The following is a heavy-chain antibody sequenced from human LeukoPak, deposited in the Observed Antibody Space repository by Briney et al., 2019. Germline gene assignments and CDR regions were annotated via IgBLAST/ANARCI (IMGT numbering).Heavy chain of an antibody. D-gene: IGHD2-2*01. V-gene: IGHV1-18*01. Sequence: ASVKVSCKASGYTFTSYGISWVRQAPGQGLEWMGWISAYNGNTNYAQKLQGRVTMTTDTSTSTAYMELRSLRSDDTAVYYCARDACSSTSCYQYDYWGQGTLVTVSS. CDR3: ARDACSSTSCYQYDY. CDR1: GYTFTSYG. J-gene: IGHJ4*02. CDR2: ISAYNGNT.